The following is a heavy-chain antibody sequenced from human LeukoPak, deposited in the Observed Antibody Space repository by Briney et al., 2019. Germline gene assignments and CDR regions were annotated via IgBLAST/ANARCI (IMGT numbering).Heavy chain of an antibody. CDR2: ISGSGGST. CDR3: AKDTRYYYDSSGNGEDY. D-gene: IGHD3-22*01. Sequence: GGSLRLSCAASGFTFSGYTMSWGRQAPGKGVEWVSAISGSGGSTYYAHSVKDRFTISRDTSKNTLYLQTNSLRAADTAVYSCAKDTRYYYDSSGNGEDYWGQGTLVTVSS. J-gene: IGHJ4*02. CDR1: GFTFSGYT. V-gene: IGHV3-23*01.